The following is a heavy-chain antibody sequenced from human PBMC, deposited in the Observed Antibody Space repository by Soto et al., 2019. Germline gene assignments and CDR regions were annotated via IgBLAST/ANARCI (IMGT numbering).Heavy chain of an antibody. J-gene: IGHJ4*02. CDR1: GGSISGSY. Sequence: SETLSLTCSVSGGSISGSYWSWIRQSPGKGLEWLGYVYYTGSTNYSPSLRSRVSISVDTSKNEFSLRLSSVTAADTAVYFCARSVAVPGAKIDYWGQGTQVTVSS. V-gene: IGHV4-59*01. CDR3: ARSVAVPGAKIDY. D-gene: IGHD6-19*01. CDR2: VYYTGST.